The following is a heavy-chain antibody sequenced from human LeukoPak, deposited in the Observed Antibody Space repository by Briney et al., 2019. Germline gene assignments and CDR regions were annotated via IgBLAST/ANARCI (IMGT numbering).Heavy chain of an antibody. CDR3: ARDYPRGLYCGGDRYSDY. CDR2: ISAYNGNT. D-gene: IGHD2-21*02. CDR1: GYTFTSYG. Sequence: ASVEVSCKASGYTFTSYGISWVRQAPGQGLEWMGWISAYNGNTNYAQKLQGRVTMTTDTSTSTAYMELRSLRSDDTAVYYCARDYPRGLYCGGDRYSDYWGQGTLVTVSS. V-gene: IGHV1-18*01. J-gene: IGHJ4*02.